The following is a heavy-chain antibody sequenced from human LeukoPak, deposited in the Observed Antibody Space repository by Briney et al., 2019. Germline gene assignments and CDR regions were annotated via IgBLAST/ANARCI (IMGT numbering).Heavy chain of an antibody. J-gene: IGHJ4*02. Sequence: KASETLSLTCTVSGGAISSSSYYWGWIRQPPGKGLEWIGSIYYSGSTYYNPSLKSRVTISVDTSKNQFSLKLSSVTAADTAVYYCASDALLYAVTPGNVIYWGQGTLVTVSS. D-gene: IGHD4-17*01. CDR2: IYYSGST. CDR3: ASDALLYAVTPGNVIY. CDR1: GGAISSSSYY. V-gene: IGHV4-39*07.